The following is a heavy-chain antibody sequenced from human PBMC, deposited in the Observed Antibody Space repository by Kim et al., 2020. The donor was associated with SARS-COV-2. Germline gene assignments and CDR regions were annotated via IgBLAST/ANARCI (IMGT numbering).Heavy chain of an antibody. D-gene: IGHD3-22*01. CDR1: GFTFSGSN. CDR3: TSLTTSGDTY. CDR2: ISTRPKSYAT. J-gene: IGHJ4*02. Sequence: GGSLRLSCAASGFTFSGSNIHWVRQASGKGLEWVGRISTRPKSYATAYSASVKGRFTISRDDSKNTAYLQLNSLRAEDTAVYYCTSLTTSGDTYWGQGT. V-gene: IGHV3-73*01.